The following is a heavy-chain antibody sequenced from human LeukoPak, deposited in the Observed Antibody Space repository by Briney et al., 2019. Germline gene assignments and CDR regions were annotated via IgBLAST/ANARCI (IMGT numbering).Heavy chain of an antibody. CDR2: INSDESST. CDR1: GFTFSRYW. V-gene: IGHV3-74*01. D-gene: IGHD6-19*01. CDR3: ARAAMYSTGYSYFDY. Sequence: PGGCLRLSCAASGFTFSRYWMHWVRHAPGKGLVWVSRINSDESSTDYAESVKGRFTISRDNAKNTLYLQMNSLRTEDTAVYYCARAAMYSTGYSYFDYWGQGALFT. J-gene: IGHJ4*02.